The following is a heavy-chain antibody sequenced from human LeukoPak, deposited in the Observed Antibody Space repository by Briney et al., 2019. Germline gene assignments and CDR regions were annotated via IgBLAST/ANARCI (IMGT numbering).Heavy chain of an antibody. CDR2: ISSSSTI. V-gene: IGHV3-48*04. J-gene: IGHJ4*02. CDR3: ARDVATVYFDY. D-gene: IGHD5-12*01. CDR1: GFTFSSYS. Sequence: PGGSLRLSCAASGFTFSSYSMNWVRQAPGKGLEWVSYISSSSTIYYADSVKGRFTISRDNAKNSLYLQMNSLRAEDTAVYYCARDVATVYFDYWGQGTLVTVSS.